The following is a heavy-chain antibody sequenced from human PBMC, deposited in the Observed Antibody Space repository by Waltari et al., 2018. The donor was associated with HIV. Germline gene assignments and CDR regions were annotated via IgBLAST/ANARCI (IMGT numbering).Heavy chain of an antibody. J-gene: IGHJ1*01. Sequence: QVQLQQWGTGLLMPSETLSLTCAVYGGYFTAYYWTWIRQSPGNGLEWIGEIDHSGSTNYNPSLKSRVTMSVDASKNHFSLKLTSVTAADTGLYYCARGPHTSIFGVVKYFQPWGQGTLVIVSS. CDR2: IDHSGST. V-gene: IGHV4-34*02. D-gene: IGHD3-3*01. CDR1: GGYFTAYY. CDR3: ARGPHTSIFGVVKYFQP.